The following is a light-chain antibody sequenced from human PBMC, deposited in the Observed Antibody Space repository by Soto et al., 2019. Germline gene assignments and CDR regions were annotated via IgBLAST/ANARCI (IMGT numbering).Light chain of an antibody. CDR2: GAS. V-gene: IGKV3-15*01. Sequence: ETVMTQSPDTLYVSPGERATLSCRASQSVRTSLAWYQQKPGQAPRLLIYGASTRATDIPPRFSGSGSGTEFTLAIDSLQSEDFAVYYCHQYAFWPYTFGQGTKVDIK. CDR3: HQYAFWPYT. J-gene: IGKJ2*01. CDR1: QSVRTS.